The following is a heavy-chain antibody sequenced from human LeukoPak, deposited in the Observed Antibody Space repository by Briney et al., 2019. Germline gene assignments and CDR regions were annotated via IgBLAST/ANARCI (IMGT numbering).Heavy chain of an antibody. Sequence: SETLSLTCTVSGGSISSGSYYWSWIRQPAGKGLEWIGRIYTSGSTNYNPSLKSRVTISVDTSKNQFSLKLSSVTAADTAVYYCARVVVVPAAGHWYFDYWGQGTLVTVSS. CDR2: IYTSGST. CDR1: GGSISSGSYY. CDR3: ARVVVVPAAGHWYFDY. J-gene: IGHJ4*02. D-gene: IGHD2-2*01. V-gene: IGHV4-61*02.